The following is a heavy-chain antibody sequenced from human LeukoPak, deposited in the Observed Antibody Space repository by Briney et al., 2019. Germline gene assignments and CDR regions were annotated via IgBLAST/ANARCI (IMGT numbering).Heavy chain of an antibody. Sequence: GRSLRLSCAASGFTFDDYAMHWVRQAPGKGLEWVSSISSSSSYIYYADSVEGRFTISRDNAKNSLYLQMNSLRAEDTAIYYCARDKTGTTGIDYWGQGTLVTVSS. V-gene: IGHV3-21*01. D-gene: IGHD1-1*01. J-gene: IGHJ4*02. CDR1: GFTFDDYA. CDR3: ARDKTGTTGIDY. CDR2: ISSSSSYI.